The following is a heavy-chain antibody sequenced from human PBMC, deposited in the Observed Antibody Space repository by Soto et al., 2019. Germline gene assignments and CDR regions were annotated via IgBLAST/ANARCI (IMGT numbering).Heavy chain of an antibody. CDR2: IIPIFGTA. Sequence: ASVKVSCKASGGTFSSYAISWVRQAPGQGLEWMGGIIPIFGTANYAQKFQGRVTITADESTSTAYMELSSLRSEDTAVYYCARDWFSSGYLFYWGQGTLVTVSS. CDR1: GGTFSSYA. CDR3: ARDWFSSGYLFY. D-gene: IGHD3-22*01. V-gene: IGHV1-69*13. J-gene: IGHJ4*02.